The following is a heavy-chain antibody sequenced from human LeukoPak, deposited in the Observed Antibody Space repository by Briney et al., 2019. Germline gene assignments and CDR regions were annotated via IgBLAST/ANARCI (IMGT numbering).Heavy chain of an antibody. CDR1: GYTFTAFY. D-gene: IGHD4-17*01. CDR3: ARAGDYGDYGHSNWFDP. V-gene: IGHV1-2*02. CDR2: INPNSGAT. J-gene: IGHJ5*02. Sequence: GASVKVSCKASGYTFTAFYMHWVRQAPGQGLEWMGWINPNSGATNYAQKLQGRVTMTTDTSTSTAYMELRSLRSDDTAVYYCARAGDYGDYGHSNWFDPWGQGTLVTVSS.